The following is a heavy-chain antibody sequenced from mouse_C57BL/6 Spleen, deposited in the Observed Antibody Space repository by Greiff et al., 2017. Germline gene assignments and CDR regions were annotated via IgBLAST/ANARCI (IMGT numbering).Heavy chain of an antibody. D-gene: IGHD1-1*01. Sequence: EVQLQQSGPELVTPGASVMIPCKASGYTFTDSNMDWVKQSNGKSLEWIGDIIPNNGGTLYIQKFKGKATLTVDKSSSTAYMELRSLTSEDTAVYYCARGEASYYGSSRPWYFDVWGTGTTVTVTS. CDR1: GYTFTDSN. CDR2: IIPNNGGT. J-gene: IGHJ1*03. CDR3: ARGEASYYGSSRPWYFDV. V-gene: IGHV1-18*01.